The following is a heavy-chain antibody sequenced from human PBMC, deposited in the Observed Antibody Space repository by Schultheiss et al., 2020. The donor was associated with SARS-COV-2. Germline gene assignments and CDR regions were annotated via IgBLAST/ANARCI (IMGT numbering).Heavy chain of an antibody. J-gene: IGHJ4*02. CDR2: IYYSGST. CDR3: AREGHSSRLDY. V-gene: IGHV4-59*01. Sequence: SETLSLTCTVSGGSISSYYWSWIRQPPGKGLEWIGYIYYSGSTKYNPSLKSRVTISVDTSKNQFSLKLSSVTAADTAVYYCAREGHSSRLDYWGQGTLVTVSS. CDR1: GGSISSYY. D-gene: IGHD6-13*01.